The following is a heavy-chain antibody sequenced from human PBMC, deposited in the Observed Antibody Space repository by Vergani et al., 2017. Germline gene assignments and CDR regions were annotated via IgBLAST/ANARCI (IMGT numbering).Heavy chain of an antibody. CDR2: IYYSGST. Sequence: QVQLQESGPGLVKPSQTLSLTCTVSGGSISSGGYYWSWIRQHPGKGLEWIGYIYYSGSTNYNPSLKSRVTISVDTSKNQFSLKLSPVTAADTAVYYCERVRVLRYFDWPTSRHNWFDPWGQGTLVTVSS. CDR3: ERVRVLRYFDWPTSRHNWFDP. CDR1: GGSISSGGYY. J-gene: IGHJ5*02. D-gene: IGHD3-9*01. V-gene: IGHV4-31*03.